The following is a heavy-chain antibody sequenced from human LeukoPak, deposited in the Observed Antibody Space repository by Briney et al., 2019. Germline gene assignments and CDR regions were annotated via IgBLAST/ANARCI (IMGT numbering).Heavy chain of an antibody. D-gene: IGHD3-3*01. CDR1: GGTFSSYA. V-gene: IGHV1-69*13. CDR2: IIPIFGTA. Sequence: ASVKVSCKASGGTFSSYAISWVRQAPGQGLEWMGGIIPIFGTANYAQKFQGRVTITADESTSTAYMELSSLRSEDTAVYYCATQITVFGVVARFDLWGQGTLVTVSS. CDR3: ATQITVFGVVARFDL. J-gene: IGHJ5*02.